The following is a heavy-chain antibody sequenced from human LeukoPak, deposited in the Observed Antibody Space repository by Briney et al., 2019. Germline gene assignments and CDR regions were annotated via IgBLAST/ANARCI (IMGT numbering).Heavy chain of an antibody. CDR3: AKDQEYSYSAARGVFDY. J-gene: IGHJ4*02. D-gene: IGHD5-18*01. Sequence: PGGSLRLSCAPSGFTFSSHAVSCVPQAPGEGVEWVSDMSGSGNSTFYADSVKGRFTSSRDNSKNTLYLQMKRLRGEDTAIYYGAKDQEYSYSAARGVFDYWGQGTLVTVSS. CDR2: MSGSGNST. CDR1: GFTFSSHA. V-gene: IGHV3-23*01.